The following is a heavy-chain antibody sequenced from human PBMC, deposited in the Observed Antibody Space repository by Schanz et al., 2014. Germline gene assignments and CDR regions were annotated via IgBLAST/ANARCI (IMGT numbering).Heavy chain of an antibody. J-gene: IGHJ4*02. CDR2: IVGSGDST. CDR3: AKVQTHTLYGGNSCFDY. D-gene: IGHD2-21*02. V-gene: IGHV3-23*01. CDR1: GFTFSSYA. Sequence: EVQLLESGGGLVQPGGSLRLSCAASGFTFSSYAMSWVRQAPGKGLEWVSHIVGSGDSTYYADSVKGRFTISRDNSKNTLYLQMNSLRPEDTALYYCAKVQTHTLYGGNSCFDYWGQGTLVTVSS.